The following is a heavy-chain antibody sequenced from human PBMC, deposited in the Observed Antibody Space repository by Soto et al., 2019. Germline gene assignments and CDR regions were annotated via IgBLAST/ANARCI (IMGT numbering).Heavy chain of an antibody. J-gene: IGHJ4*02. D-gene: IGHD5-12*01. CDR1: GGTFSSYA. Sequence: QVQLVQSGAEVRQPASSVKVSCKTSGGTFSSYAISWVRQAPGQGLEWMGGIVPIVDTSTYAQKLQGRVKITANETTSTVYMELSSLRSDDTAVYYCVRVVAIPGYPDNWGQGTLVTVSS. CDR2: IVPIVDTS. V-gene: IGHV1-69*12. CDR3: VRVVAIPGYPDN.